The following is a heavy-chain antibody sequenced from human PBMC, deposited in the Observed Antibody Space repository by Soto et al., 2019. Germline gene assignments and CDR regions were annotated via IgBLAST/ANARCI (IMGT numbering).Heavy chain of an antibody. CDR2: TSYDGNNK. J-gene: IGHJ4*02. V-gene: IGHV3-30*18. CDR1: GFTFSSYG. CDR3: AKASQAQWLDPYIKY. D-gene: IGHD6-19*01. Sequence: PGGSLRLSCAASGFTFSSYGMHWVRQAPGKGLEWVAVTSYDGNNKYYADSVKGRFTISRANSKNTLYLQMNSLRGEDTAVYYCAKASQAQWLDPYIKYWGQGILVTVSS.